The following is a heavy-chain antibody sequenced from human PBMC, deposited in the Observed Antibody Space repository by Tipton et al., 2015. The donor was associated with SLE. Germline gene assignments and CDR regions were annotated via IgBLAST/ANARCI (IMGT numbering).Heavy chain of an antibody. Sequence: TLSLTCTVSGDSISNSYFWGWIRQSPGKGLEWIGEINHSGGTNYNPSLKSRVTISVDTSKNQFSLKPSSVTAADTAVYYCARAPGLDRDYYYYYYMDVWGKGTTVTVSS. D-gene: IGHD3/OR15-3a*01. V-gene: IGHV4-38-2*02. CDR3: ARAPGLDRDYYYYYYMDV. J-gene: IGHJ6*03. CDR1: GDSISNSYF. CDR2: INHSGGT.